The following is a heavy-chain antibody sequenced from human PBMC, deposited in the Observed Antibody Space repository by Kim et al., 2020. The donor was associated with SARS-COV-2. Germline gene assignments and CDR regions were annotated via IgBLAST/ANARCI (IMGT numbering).Heavy chain of an antibody. J-gene: IGHJ4*02. CDR1: GFTFSSYG. CDR2: ISYDGSNK. CDR3: ARGRSTWIPKLDY. D-gene: IGHD5-18*01. V-gene: IGHV3-33*05. Sequence: GGSLRLSCAASGFTFSSYGMHWVRQAPGKGLEWVAVISYDGSNKYYADSVKGRFTISRDNSKNTLYLQMNSLRAEDTAVYYCARGRSTWIPKLDYWGQGTLVTVSS.